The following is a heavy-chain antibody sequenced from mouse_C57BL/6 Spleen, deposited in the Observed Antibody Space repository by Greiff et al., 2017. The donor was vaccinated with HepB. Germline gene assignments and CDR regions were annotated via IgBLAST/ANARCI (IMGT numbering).Heavy chain of an antibody. V-gene: IGHV7-3*01. CDR1: GFTFTDYY. CDR3: ARYNYGSSSGFAY. CDR2: IRNKANGYTT. D-gene: IGHD1-1*01. J-gene: IGHJ3*01. Sequence: EVKLQESGGGLVQPGGSLSLSCAASGFTFTDYYMSWVRQPPGKALEWLGFIRNKANGYTTEYSASVKGRFTISRDNSLSILYLQMNALRAEDSATYDCARYNYGSSSGFAYWGQGTLVTVSA.